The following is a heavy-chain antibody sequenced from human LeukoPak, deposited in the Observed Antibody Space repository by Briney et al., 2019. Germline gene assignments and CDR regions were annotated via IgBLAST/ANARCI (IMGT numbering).Heavy chain of an antibody. J-gene: IGHJ5*02. Sequence: PSQTLSLTCAVSGGSISSGGYSWSWIRQPPGKGLEWIGYIYHSGSTYYNPSLKSRVTISVDRSKNQFSLKLSSVTAADTAVYYCARSGSYFRWFDPWGQGTLVTVSS. CDR2: IYHSGST. V-gene: IGHV4-30-2*01. CDR1: GGSISSGGYS. D-gene: IGHD1-26*01. CDR3: ARSGSYFRWFDP.